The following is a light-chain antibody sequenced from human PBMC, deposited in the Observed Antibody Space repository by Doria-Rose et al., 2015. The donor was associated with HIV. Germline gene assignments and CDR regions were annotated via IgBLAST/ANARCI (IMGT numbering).Light chain of an antibody. V-gene: IGKV4-1*01. CDR1: QSLLYTSKNY. Sequence: DIRMTQSPESLGMSLGERATLNCKSNQSLLYTSKNYLAWYQQKPGQPPKSLIYWASTRQSGVPARFSGSGSGTDFTLTISSLEAEDVAVYYCQQYYDTPSFGPGTTVDLK. J-gene: IGKJ3*01. CDR3: QQYYDTPS. CDR2: WAS.